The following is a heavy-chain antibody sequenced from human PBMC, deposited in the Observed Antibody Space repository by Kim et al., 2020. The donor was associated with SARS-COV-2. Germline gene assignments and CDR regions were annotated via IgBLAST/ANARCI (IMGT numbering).Heavy chain of an antibody. CDR1: GGSISSYY. V-gene: IGHV4-59*01. CDR2: IYYSGST. D-gene: IGHD3-3*02. J-gene: IGHJ4*02. Sequence: SETLSLTCTVSGGSISSYYWSWIRQPPGKGLEWIGDIYYSGSTNYNPSLKSRVTISVDTSKNQFSLKLSSVTAADTAVYYCARGRFSTFDYWGQGTLVTVSS. CDR3: ARGRFSTFDY.